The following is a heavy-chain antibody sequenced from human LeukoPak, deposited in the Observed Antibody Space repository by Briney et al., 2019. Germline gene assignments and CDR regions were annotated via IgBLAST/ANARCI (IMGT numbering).Heavy chain of an antibody. D-gene: IGHD6-13*01. J-gene: IGHJ3*02. CDR2: ISWDGGST. V-gene: IGHV3-43*01. CDR3: ARAAADAFDI. Sequence: GGSLRLSCAASGFTFDDYTMHWVRQAPGKGLEWVSLISWDGGSTYYADSVKGRFTISRDNAKNSLYLQMNSLRAEDTAVYYCARAAADAFDIWGQGTMVTVSS. CDR1: GFTFDDYT.